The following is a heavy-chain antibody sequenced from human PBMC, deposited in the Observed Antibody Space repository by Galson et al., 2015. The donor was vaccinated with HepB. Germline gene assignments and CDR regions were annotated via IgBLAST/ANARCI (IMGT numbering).Heavy chain of an antibody. V-gene: IGHV3-21*01. CDR1: GFTFSSYS. D-gene: IGHD5-18*01. Sequence: SLRLSCAASGFTFSSYSMNWVRQAPGKGLEWVSSISSSSSYIYYADSVKGRFTISRDNAKNSLYLQMNSLRAEDTAVYYCARDGGYSYGQGYYFDYWGQGTLVTVSS. CDR3: ARDGGYSYGQGYYFDY. J-gene: IGHJ4*02. CDR2: ISSSSSYI.